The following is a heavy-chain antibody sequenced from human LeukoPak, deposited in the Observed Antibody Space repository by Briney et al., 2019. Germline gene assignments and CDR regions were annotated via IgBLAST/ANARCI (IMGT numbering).Heavy chain of an antibody. CDR2: INPSGGST. D-gene: IGHD2/OR15-2a*01. CDR3: ATGIAGDYFDY. V-gene: IGHV1-46*01. Sequence: ASVKVSCKASGYTFTSYYMHWVRQAPGQGLEWMGIINPSGGSTSYAQKFQGRVTMTRDMSTSTVYMELSSLRSEDTAVYYCATGIAGDYFDYWGQGTLVTVSS. J-gene: IGHJ4*02. CDR1: GYTFTSYY.